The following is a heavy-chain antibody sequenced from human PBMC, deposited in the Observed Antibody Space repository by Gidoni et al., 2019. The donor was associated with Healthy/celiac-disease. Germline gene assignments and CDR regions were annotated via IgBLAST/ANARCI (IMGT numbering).Heavy chain of an antibody. J-gene: IGHJ3*02. D-gene: IGHD2-15*01. Sequence: EVQLVESGGGLVQPGGSLNLSCAASGFTFSGSAMHWVRQASGKGLEWVGRIRSKANSYATAYAASVKGRFTISRDDSKNTAYLKMNSLKTEDTAVYYCTRHWGVVGLFDIWGQGTMVTVSS. CDR2: IRSKANSYAT. CDR1: GFTFSGSA. V-gene: IGHV3-73*02. CDR3: TRHWGVVGLFDI.